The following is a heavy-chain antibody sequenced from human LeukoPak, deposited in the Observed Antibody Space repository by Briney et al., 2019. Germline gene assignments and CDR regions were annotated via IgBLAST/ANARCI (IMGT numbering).Heavy chain of an antibody. J-gene: IGHJ4*02. D-gene: IGHD6-13*01. CDR2: ISGSGDST. Sequence: HAGGSLRLSCAASGFTFSSYAMSWVRQAPGKGLEWVSAISGSGDSTYYGDSVKDRFTISRDNSKNTLYLQMNSLRAEDTAVYYCAKTRPLDSSSWSHGDYWGQGTLVTVSS. V-gene: IGHV3-23*01. CDR1: GFTFSSYA. CDR3: AKTRPLDSSSWSHGDY.